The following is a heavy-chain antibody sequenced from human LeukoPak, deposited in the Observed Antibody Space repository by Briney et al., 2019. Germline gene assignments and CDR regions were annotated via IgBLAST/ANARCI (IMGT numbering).Heavy chain of an antibody. D-gene: IGHD3-22*01. V-gene: IGHV1-69*13. J-gene: IGHJ4*02. CDR1: GGTFSSYA. Sequence: GASVKVSCKASGGTFSSYAISWVRQAPGQGLEWMGGIIPIFGTANYAQKFQGRATITADESTSTAYMELSSLRFEDTAVYYCARDRYDSSGYYVDYWGQGTLVTVSS. CDR2: IIPIFGTA. CDR3: ARDRYDSSGYYVDY.